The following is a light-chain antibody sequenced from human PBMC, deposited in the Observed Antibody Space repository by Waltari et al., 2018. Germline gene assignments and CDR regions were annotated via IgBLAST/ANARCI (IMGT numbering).Light chain of an antibody. CDR2: EVT. J-gene: IGLJ1*01. CDR3: SSCAGNNICV. CDR1: SSDVGTYNY. V-gene: IGLV2-8*01. Sequence: QSALTQPPSASGSPGQSVTISCTATSSDVGTYNYVSWYQQYPGKAPKLLIYEVTKRPSGVPDRFSASKSGNTASLTVSGLQAEDEADYYCSSCAGNNICVFGTGTKVTVL.